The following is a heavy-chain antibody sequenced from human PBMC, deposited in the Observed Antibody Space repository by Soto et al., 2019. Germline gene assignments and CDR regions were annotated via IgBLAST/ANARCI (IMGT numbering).Heavy chain of an antibody. J-gene: IGHJ5*02. D-gene: IGHD1-26*01. Sequence: QVQLVQSWAEVKKPGASVKVSCKVSGYTLTELSMHWVRQAPGKGLEWVGGFDPEDGETIYAQKFQGRVTMTEDTSTDSAYMELSSLRSEDTAVYYCAKDRRIVGATTWGWGWFDPWGQGPLVTVSS. CDR2: FDPEDGET. V-gene: IGHV1-24*01. CDR3: AKDRRIVGATTWGWGWFDP. CDR1: GYTLTELS.